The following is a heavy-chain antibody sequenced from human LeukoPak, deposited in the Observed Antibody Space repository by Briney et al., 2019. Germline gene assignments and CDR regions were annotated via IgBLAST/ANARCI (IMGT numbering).Heavy chain of an antibody. D-gene: IGHD5-18*01. CDR2: ISSSGSTI. V-gene: IGHV3-48*04. J-gene: IGHJ6*03. CDR3: ARVGDTAMPGLYYYYMDV. Sequence: GGSLRLSCAASGFTFNSYSMNWVRQAPGKGLEWVSYISSSGSTIYYADSVKGRFTISRDNAKNSLYLQMNSLRAEDTAVYYCARVGDTAMPGLYYYYMDVWGKGTTVTVSS. CDR1: GFTFNSYS.